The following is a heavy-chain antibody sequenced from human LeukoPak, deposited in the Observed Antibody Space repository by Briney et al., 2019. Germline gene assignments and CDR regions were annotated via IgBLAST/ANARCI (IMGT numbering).Heavy chain of an antibody. J-gene: IGHJ3*02. CDR2: IYYSGST. CDR1: GGSISSYY. D-gene: IGHD3-10*01. Sequence: SETLSLTCTVSGGSISSYYWSWIRQPPGKGLEWIGYIYYSGSTNYNPSLKSRVTISVDTSKNQFSLKLSSVTAADTAVYYWARHSIRRGLLYDAFDIWGQGTMVTVSS. CDR3: ARHSIRRGLLYDAFDI. V-gene: IGHV4-59*01.